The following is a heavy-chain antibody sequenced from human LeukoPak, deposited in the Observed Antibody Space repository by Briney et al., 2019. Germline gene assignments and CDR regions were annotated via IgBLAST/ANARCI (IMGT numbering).Heavy chain of an antibody. D-gene: IGHD3-10*01. J-gene: IGHJ6*03. CDR2: IRYDGSNK. Sequence: GGSLRLSCAASGFTFSSYAMHWVRQAPGKGLEWVAFIRYDGSNKYYADSVKGRFTISRDNAKNSLYLQMNSLRAEDTAVYYCARSGVLLWFGELLPYYYYMTSGAKGPRSPSP. CDR3: ARSGVLLWFGELLPYYYYMTS. V-gene: IGHV3-30*02. CDR1: GFTFSSYA.